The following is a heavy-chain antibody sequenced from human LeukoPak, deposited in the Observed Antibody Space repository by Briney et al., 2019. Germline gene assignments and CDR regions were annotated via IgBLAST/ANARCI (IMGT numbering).Heavy chain of an antibody. CDR1: GGSISSSSYY. V-gene: IGHV4-39*01. J-gene: IGHJ6*03. CDR2: IYYSGST. Sequence: PSETLSLTCTVSGGSISSSSYYWGWIRQLPGKGLEWIGSIYYSGSTYYNPFLKSRVTISVDTSKNQFSLKLSSVTAADTAVYYCARGLGDIVVVPAAIRASYYMDVWGKGTTVTVSS. CDR3: ARGLGDIVVVPAAIRASYYMDV. D-gene: IGHD2-2*02.